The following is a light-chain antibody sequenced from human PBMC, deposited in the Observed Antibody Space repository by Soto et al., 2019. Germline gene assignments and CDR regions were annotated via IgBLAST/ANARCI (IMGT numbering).Light chain of an antibody. CDR2: DVS. Sequence: DIQMTQSPSSLSASVGDRVTITCQASQDIRRSLNWYQQKPGKAPNLLIYDVSKVERGVPSRFSGSGSGTHFTLTISSLQPEGVSTYYCERYGILPPALAFGPGTKVDIK. CDR3: ERYGILPPALA. J-gene: IGKJ3*01. V-gene: IGKV1-33*01. CDR1: QDIRRS.